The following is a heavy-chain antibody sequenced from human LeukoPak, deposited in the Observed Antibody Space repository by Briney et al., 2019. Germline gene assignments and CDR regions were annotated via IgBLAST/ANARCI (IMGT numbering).Heavy chain of an antibody. J-gene: IGHJ4*02. D-gene: IGHD3-3*01. V-gene: IGHV3-7*01. CDR2: TNEGGSDK. Sequence: GGSLRLSCAASGFTLSNSWTSWLRQAPGKGLEWVSHTNEGGSDKYYVDSVKDRFSISEDNVKNSLYLQMNSLRAEDTGVYYCAFWSGNLYFWGQGALVTVSS. CDR1: GFTLSNSW. CDR3: AFWSGNLYF.